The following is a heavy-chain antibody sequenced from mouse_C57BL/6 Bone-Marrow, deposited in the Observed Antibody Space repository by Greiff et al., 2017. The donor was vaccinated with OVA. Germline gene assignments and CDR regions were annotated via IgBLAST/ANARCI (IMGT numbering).Heavy chain of an antibody. Sequence: QVQLQQSGPELVKPGASVKISCKASGYTFTDYYVNRVNQRPGQGLEWIGWIFAGSGSTYYNEKFKGKATLTVDTSSSTAYMLLSSLTSEYSAVYSCARSCLPYYFDYWGQGTTLTVSS. CDR1: GYTFTDYY. D-gene: IGHD2-10*01. V-gene: IGHV1-75*01. J-gene: IGHJ2*01. CDR3: ARSCLPYYFDY. CDR2: IFAGSGST.